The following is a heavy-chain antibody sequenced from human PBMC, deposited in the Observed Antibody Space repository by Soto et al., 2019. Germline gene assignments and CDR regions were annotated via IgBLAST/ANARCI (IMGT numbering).Heavy chain of an antibody. CDR3: AVLVAKGRYGMDV. V-gene: IGHV4-34*01. CDR2: INHSGST. J-gene: IGHJ6*02. D-gene: IGHD5-12*01. Sequence: SETLSLTCAVYGGSFSGYYWSWIRQPPGKGLEWIGEINHSGSTNYNPSLKSRVTISVDTSKNQFSLKLSSVTAADTAVHYCAVLVAKGRYGMDVWGQGTTVTVSS. CDR1: GGSFSGYY.